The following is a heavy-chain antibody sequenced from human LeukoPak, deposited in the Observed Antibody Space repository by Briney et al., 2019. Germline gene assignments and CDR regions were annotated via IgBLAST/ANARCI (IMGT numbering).Heavy chain of an antibody. D-gene: IGHD2-2*01. CDR3: ARDGRVPAAGDAFDI. J-gene: IGHJ3*02. CDR1: GFTFSSYS. CDR2: ISSSSSYI. Sequence: PGGSLRLSCAASGFTFSSYSMNWVRQAPGKGLEWVSSISSSSSYIYYADSVKGRFTISRDNAKNSLYLQINSLRAEDTAVYYCARDGRVPAAGDAFDIWGQGTMVTVSS. V-gene: IGHV3-21*01.